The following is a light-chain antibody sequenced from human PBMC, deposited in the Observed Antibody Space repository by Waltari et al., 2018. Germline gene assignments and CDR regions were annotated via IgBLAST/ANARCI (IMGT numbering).Light chain of an antibody. CDR2: EDN. CDR3: QSYDSSNQGV. CDR1: SGSIASNY. Sequence: NFMLTQPHSVSESPGKTVTISCTRSSGSIASNYVQRYQQRPGSAPTTVIYEDNQRPSGFPDRFSGSIDSSSNSASLTISGLKTEDEADYYCQSYDSSNQGVFGGGTKLTVL. V-gene: IGLV6-57*04. J-gene: IGLJ3*02.